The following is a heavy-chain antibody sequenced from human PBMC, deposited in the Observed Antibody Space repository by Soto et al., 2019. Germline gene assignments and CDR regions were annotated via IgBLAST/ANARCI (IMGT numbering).Heavy chain of an antibody. Sequence: QVQLQQWGAGLLKPSETLSLTCAVYGGSFSGYYWSWIRQPPGKGLEWIGEINHSGSTNYSPSLKSRVTLSVDTSKNQISLKLSSVTAADTAVYYCARGWGRIFDYWGQGTLVTVSS. CDR2: INHSGST. J-gene: IGHJ4*02. D-gene: IGHD7-27*01. V-gene: IGHV4-34*01. CDR1: GGSFSGYY. CDR3: ARGWGRIFDY.